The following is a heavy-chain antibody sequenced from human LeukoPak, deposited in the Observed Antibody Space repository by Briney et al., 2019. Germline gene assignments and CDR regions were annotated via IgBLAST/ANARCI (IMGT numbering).Heavy chain of an antibody. CDR2: IKQDGSEK. J-gene: IGHJ4*02. D-gene: IGHD5-18*01. Sequence: GGSLRLSCAASGFTFGNYWMSWVRQAPGKGLEWVANIKQDGSEKSYVDSVKGRFTISRDNAKNSLYLQMNSLRAEDTAVYYCASQSYGRFDYWGQGTLVTVSS. V-gene: IGHV3-7*02. CDR3: ASQSYGRFDY. CDR1: GFTFGNYW.